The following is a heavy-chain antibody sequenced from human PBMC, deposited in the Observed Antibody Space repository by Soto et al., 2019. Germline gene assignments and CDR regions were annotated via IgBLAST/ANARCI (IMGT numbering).Heavy chain of an antibody. D-gene: IGHD3-10*01. V-gene: IGHV4-31*03. CDR2: IYYSGST. Sequence: QVQLQESGPGLVKPSQTLSLTCTVSGGSISSGGYYWSWIRQHPGKGLEWIGYIYYSGSTYYNPSLKSRVTISVDTSKNQFSLKLSSVTAADTDVYYCARDRGVLWFGEFLPGYNWFDPWGQGTLVTVSS. J-gene: IGHJ5*02. CDR1: GGSISSGGYY. CDR3: ARDRGVLWFGEFLPGYNWFDP.